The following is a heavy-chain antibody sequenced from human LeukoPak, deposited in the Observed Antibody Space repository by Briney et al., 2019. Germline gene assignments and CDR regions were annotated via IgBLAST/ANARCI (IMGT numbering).Heavy chain of an antibody. J-gene: IGHJ6*03. V-gene: IGHV4-4*09. CDR2: IYTSGST. Sequence: SETLSLTCTVSGGSISSYYWSWIRQPPGKGLEWIGYIYTSGSTNYNPSLKSRVAISVDTSKNQFSLKLSSVTAADTAVYYCARQNVQSIYYYHMDVWGKGTTVTVSS. CDR1: GGSISSYY. D-gene: IGHD4-11*01. CDR3: ARQNVQSIYYYHMDV.